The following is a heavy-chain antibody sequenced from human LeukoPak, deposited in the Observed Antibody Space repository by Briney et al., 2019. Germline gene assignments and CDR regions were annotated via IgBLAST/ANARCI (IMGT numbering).Heavy chain of an antibody. Sequence: GGSLRLSCAASGFTFSGSAMHWVRQASGKGLEWVGRIRSKANSYATAYAASVKSRFTISRDDSKNTAYLQMNSLKTEDTAVSYCTRPQGGDSSGYYTPPPDYWGPGTLVTVSP. CDR2: IRSKANSYAT. V-gene: IGHV3-73*01. J-gene: IGHJ4*02. CDR1: GFTFSGSA. CDR3: TRPQGGDSSGYYTPPPDY. D-gene: IGHD3-22*01.